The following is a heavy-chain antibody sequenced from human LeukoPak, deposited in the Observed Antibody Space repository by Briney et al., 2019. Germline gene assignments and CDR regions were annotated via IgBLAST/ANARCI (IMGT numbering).Heavy chain of an antibody. V-gene: IGHV4-59*12. D-gene: IGHD3-10*01. CDR2: VYYSGST. CDR1: GGSISTYF. J-gene: IGHJ3*02. CDR3: ARGFGENAFDI. Sequence: SETLSLTCTVSGGSISTYFWSWIRQPPGKGLEWIGYVYYSGSTNYNPSLKSRVTISVDTSKNQFSLKLSSVTAADTAVYYCARGFGENAFDIWGQGTMVTVSS.